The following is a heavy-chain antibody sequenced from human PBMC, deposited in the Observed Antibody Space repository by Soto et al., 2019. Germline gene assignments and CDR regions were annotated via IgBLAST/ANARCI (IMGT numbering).Heavy chain of an antibody. J-gene: IGHJ6*02. CDR1: GFTFSSYG. CDR3: ARDIEGATAPYYYYGMDV. Sequence: PGGSLRLSCAASGFTFSSYGMHWVRQAPGKGLEWVAVIWYDGSNKYYADSVKGRFTISRDNSKNTLYLQMNSLRAEDTAVYYCARDIEGATAPYYYYGMDVWGQGTTVTVSS. CDR2: IWYDGSNK. D-gene: IGHD1-26*01. V-gene: IGHV3-33*01.